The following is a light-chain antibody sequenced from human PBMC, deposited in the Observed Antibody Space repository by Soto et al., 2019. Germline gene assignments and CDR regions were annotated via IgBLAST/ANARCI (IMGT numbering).Light chain of an antibody. Sequence: EIVLTQSPGTLSLSPGERASLSCRASQSVSSEKLAWYQQKPGQPPRLLIYGASSRATGIPDRFSGSGSGTDFTLTISRLEPEDFAVYYCQQFGASLTWTFGQGTKVDIK. J-gene: IGKJ1*01. CDR1: QSVSSEK. V-gene: IGKV3-20*01. CDR3: QQFGASLTWT. CDR2: GAS.